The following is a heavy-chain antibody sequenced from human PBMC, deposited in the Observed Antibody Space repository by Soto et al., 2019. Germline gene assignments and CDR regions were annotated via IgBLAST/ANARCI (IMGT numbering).Heavy chain of an antibody. CDR2: IYYSGST. V-gene: IGHV4-31*03. Sequence: SETLSLTCTVSCGSISSGGYYWSWIRQHPGKGLEWIGYIYYSGSTYYNPSLKSRVTISVDTSKNQFSLKLSSVTAADTAVYYCARWRITHDAFDIWGQGTMVTVSS. D-gene: IGHD3-10*01. CDR3: ARWRITHDAFDI. J-gene: IGHJ3*02. CDR1: CGSISSGGYY.